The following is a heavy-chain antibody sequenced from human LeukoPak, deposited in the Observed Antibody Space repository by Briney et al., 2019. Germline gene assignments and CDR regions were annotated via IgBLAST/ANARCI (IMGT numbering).Heavy chain of an antibody. CDR3: ARKSGSSTGRGVDS. D-gene: IGHD1-26*01. J-gene: IGHJ4*02. Sequence: PSETLSLTCTVSGYSISTGYYWGWIRQPPGKGLEWIGGIYRSGSTSYNPSLKSRLTISVDTSKNQFSLNLNSVTAADTAVYYCARKSGSSTGRGVDSWGQGTLVTVSS. CDR2: IYRSGST. CDR1: GYSISTGYY. V-gene: IGHV4-38-2*02.